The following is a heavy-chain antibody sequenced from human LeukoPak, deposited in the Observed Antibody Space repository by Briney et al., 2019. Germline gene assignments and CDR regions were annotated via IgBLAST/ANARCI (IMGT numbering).Heavy chain of an antibody. CDR1: GGSISSYY. D-gene: IGHD3-10*01. V-gene: IGHV4-59*08. J-gene: IGHJ3*02. Sequence: NPSETLSLTCTVSGGSISSYYWSWIRQPPGKGLEWIGYIYYSGSTNYNPSLKSRVTISVDTSKNQFSLKLSSVTAADTAVYYCARHLLEGLPAFDIWGQGTMVTVSS. CDR2: IYYSGST. CDR3: ARHLLEGLPAFDI.